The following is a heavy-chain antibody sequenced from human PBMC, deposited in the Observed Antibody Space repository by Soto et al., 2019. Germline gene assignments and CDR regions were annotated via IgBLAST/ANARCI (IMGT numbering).Heavy chain of an antibody. V-gene: IGHV4-4*02. J-gene: IGHJ4*02. D-gene: IGHD6-19*01. CDR3: ARSFGWYAIDY. Sequence: QVLLQESGPGLVQPSGTLSLSCVVSGVSISSNYYWGWVRQSPGKGLEWLGDMSHIGRVNYNPSLKSRVSISMDRYQNQFSLKLNSVTAADTAVYYCARSFGWYAIDYWGQGSLVVVSS. CDR2: MSHIGRV. CDR1: GVSISSNYY.